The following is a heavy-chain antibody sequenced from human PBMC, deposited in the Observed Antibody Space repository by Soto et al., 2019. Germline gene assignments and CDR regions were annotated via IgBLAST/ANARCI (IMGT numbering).Heavy chain of an antibody. D-gene: IGHD5-12*01. J-gene: IGHJ5*02. Sequence: GSLRLSCAASGFTLSTHNMNWVRQAPGRGLEWVSSISTGSSYIYYADSVKGRFTISRDNAQNSLYLQMNSLTVEDPAVYYCARDRDGYNSNWFDPWGRGTLVTVSS. V-gene: IGHV3-21*01. CDR1: GFTLSTHN. CDR3: ARDRDGYNSNWFDP. CDR2: ISTGSSYI.